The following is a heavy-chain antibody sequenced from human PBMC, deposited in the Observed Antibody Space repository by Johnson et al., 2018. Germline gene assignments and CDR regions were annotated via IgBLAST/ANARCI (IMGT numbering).Heavy chain of an antibody. J-gene: IGHJ3*02. CDR3: ARDGGVGATGLFDI. V-gene: IGHV1-46*01. D-gene: IGHD1-26*01. Sequence: QVQLVQSGAEVKKPGASVKVSCKASGYTFTSYYMHWVRQAPGQGLEWMGIINPSGGSTSYAQKFQGRVTMTRDTSTSTGYMELSRLRSEDTAGDYCARDGGVGATGLFDIWGQGTMVTVSS. CDR2: INPSGGST. CDR1: GYTFTSYY.